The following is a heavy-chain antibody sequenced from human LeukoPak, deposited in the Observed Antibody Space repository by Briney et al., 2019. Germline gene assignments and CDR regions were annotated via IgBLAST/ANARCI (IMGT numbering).Heavy chain of an antibody. V-gene: IGHV5-51*01. CDR3: ARPRNPAVAGPLGYYGMDV. CDR2: IYPGDSDT. Sequence: GESLKISCKGSGYSFTSYWIGWVRQMPGKGLEWMGIIYPGDSDTRYSPSFQGQVTISADKSISTAYLQWSSLKASDTAMYYCARPRNPAVAGPLGYYGMDVWGQGTTVTVSS. J-gene: IGHJ6*02. CDR1: GYSFTSYW. D-gene: IGHD6-19*01.